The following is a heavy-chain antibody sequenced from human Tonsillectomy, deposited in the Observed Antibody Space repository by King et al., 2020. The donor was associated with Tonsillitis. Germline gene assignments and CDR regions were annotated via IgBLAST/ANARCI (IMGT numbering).Heavy chain of an antibody. J-gene: IGHJ3*02. V-gene: IGHV3-74*01. CDR1: GFTFSSYW. Sequence: VQLVESGGGLVQPGGSLRLSCAASGFTFSSYWMHWVRHAPGKGLVWVSRIKSDGSSTSYADSVKGRFTISRDNAKNTLYLQMNRLRAEDTAVYFCTRVRTVGFDAFDIWGQGTMVTVSS. CDR2: IKSDGSST. CDR3: TRVRTVGFDAFDI. D-gene: IGHD1/OR15-1a*01.